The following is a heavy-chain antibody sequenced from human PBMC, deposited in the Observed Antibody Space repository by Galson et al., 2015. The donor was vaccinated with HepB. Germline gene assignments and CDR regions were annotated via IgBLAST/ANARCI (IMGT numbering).Heavy chain of an antibody. CDR1: GFTFTSSA. Sequence: SVKVSCKASGFTFTSSAVQWVRQARGQRLEWIGWIVVGSGNTHYAQKFKERVTITRDMSTSTAYMELSSLRSEDTAVYYCAAVEGYYYDSNYAFDIWGQGTMVTVSS. CDR3: AAVEGYYYDSNYAFDI. V-gene: IGHV1-58*01. J-gene: IGHJ3*02. CDR2: IVVGSGNT. D-gene: IGHD3-22*01.